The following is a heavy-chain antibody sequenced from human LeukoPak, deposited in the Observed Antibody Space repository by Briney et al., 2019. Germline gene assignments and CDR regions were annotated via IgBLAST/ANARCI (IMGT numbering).Heavy chain of an antibody. CDR3: AKPPDFWSGYYFYTDV. CDR2: IKQDGSEK. Sequence: GWCLPLSRPASAWILIRYWMSCVGPPPWRGLARVGNIKQDGSEKYYAASVKCRFAISRDNSKNTLYLQMNSQRAEDTAVYYCAKPPDFWSGYYFYTDVGGKGTTVTVSS. V-gene: IGHV3-7*01. CDR1: AWILIRYW. J-gene: IGHJ6*03. D-gene: IGHD3-3*01.